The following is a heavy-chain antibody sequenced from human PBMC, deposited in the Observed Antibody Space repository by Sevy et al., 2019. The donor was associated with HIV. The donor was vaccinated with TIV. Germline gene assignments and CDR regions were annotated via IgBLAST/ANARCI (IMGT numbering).Heavy chain of an antibody. CDR2: INHSGRT. V-gene: IGHV4-34*01. Sequence: SETLSHTCAVYGGSFSGYYRSWLRQPPGKGLEWIGEINHSGRTNYNPSLKSRVTISVDTSKNQFSLKLTSVTAADTAVYYCTRAVVVVPADWGQGTLVTVSS. CDR1: GGSFSGYY. J-gene: IGHJ4*02. CDR3: TRAVVVVPAD. D-gene: IGHD2-2*01.